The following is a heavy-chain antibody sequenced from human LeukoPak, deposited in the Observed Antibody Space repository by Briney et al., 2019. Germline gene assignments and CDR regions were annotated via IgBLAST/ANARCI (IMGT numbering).Heavy chain of an antibody. J-gene: IGHJ4*02. CDR1: GGSFSGYY. Sequence: PSETLSLTCAVYGGSFSGYYWTWIRQPPGKGLEWIGEINHSGMSAYDPSLKSRVIISVDASKNQFSLKLSSVTAADTAVYYCARSPRDTAMVYYFDYWGQGTLVTVSS. V-gene: IGHV4-34*01. D-gene: IGHD5-18*01. CDR2: INHSGMS. CDR3: ARSPRDTAMVYYFDY.